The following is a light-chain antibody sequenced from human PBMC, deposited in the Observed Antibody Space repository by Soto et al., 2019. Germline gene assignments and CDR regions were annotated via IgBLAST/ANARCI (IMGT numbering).Light chain of an antibody. CDR3: QNYNNAPWT. Sequence: DIQMTQPPSSVSASIGYTFTITCRASQDINVYLNWYQQKPGKAPKLLIYKASTLKSGVPSRFSGSGSGTDFTLTITGLQPEDVATYYCQNYNNAPWTFGQGTTVDIK. J-gene: IGKJ1*01. CDR2: KAS. CDR1: QDINVY. V-gene: IGKV1-27*01.